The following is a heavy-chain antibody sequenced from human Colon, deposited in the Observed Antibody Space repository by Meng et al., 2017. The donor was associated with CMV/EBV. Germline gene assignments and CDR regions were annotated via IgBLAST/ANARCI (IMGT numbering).Heavy chain of an antibody. D-gene: IGHD3-3*01. CDR1: GFTVDHVT. CDR2: ISWDGQIT. J-gene: IGHJ4*02. CDR3: AKDIWDYDFWSGIDY. Sequence: YGFTVDHVTMHWVRQTPGKGLEWVSLISWDGQITHYGDSVKGRFTISRDNSKNSLYLQMNSLRSEDTAMYYCAKDIWDYDFWSGIDYWGQGSLVTVSS. V-gene: IGHV3-43*01.